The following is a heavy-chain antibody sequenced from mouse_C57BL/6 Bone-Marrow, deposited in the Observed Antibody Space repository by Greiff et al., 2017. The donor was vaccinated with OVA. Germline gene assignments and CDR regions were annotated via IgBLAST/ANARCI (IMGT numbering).Heavy chain of an antibody. CDR2: IYPRSGNT. CDR3: APYGYDRAAWFAY. Sequence: QVQLQQSGAELARPGASVKLSCKASGYTFTSYGISWVKQRPGQGLEWIGEIYPRSGNTYYNEKFKGKATLTADKSSSTAYMQLRSLTSEDSAVYFGAPYGYDRAAWFAYWGQGTLVTVSA. V-gene: IGHV1-81*01. CDR1: GYTFTSYG. J-gene: IGHJ3*01. D-gene: IGHD2-2*01.